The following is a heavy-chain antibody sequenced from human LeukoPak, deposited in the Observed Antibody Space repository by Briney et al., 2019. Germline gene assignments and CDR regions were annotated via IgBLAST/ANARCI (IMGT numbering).Heavy chain of an antibody. V-gene: IGHV3-7*01. Sequence: GGSLRLSCAASGFTFSSYWMSWARQAPGKGLEWVANIKQDGSEKYYVDSVKGRFTISRDNAKNSLYLQMNSLRAEDTAVYYCARQGGSGSYYYTWFDPWGQGTLVTVSS. CDR2: IKQDGSEK. CDR1: GFTFSSYW. D-gene: IGHD3-10*01. J-gene: IGHJ5*02. CDR3: ARQGGSGSYYYTWFDP.